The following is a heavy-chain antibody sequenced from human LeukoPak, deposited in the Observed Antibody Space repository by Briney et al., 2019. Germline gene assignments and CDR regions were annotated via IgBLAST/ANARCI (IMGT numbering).Heavy chain of an antibody. CDR2: FDPEDGET. J-gene: IGHJ4*02. D-gene: IGHD6-6*01. CDR1: GYTLTELS. CDR3: ATGDRIAA. Sequence: ASVKVSCKVSGYTLTELSMHWVRQAPGKGLEWMGGFDPEDGETIYAQKFQGRVTMTEVTSTDTAYMELSSLRSEDTAVYYCATGDRIAAWGQGTLVTVSS. V-gene: IGHV1-24*01.